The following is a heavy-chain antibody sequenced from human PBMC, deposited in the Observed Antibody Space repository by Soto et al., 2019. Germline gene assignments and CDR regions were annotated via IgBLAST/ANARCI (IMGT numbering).Heavy chain of an antibody. CDR3: AKDGGGAPIFGVVNNWFDP. Sequence: EVQLLESGGGLVQPGGSLRLSCGASGFTFSNYAMSWVRQAPGKGLEWVSAISGSGRRTYYADSVKGRFTISRDNSKNTLYLQMNILVAEDTAVYYCAKDGGGAPIFGVVNNWFDPWGQGTLVTVSS. CDR2: ISGSGRRT. D-gene: IGHD3-3*01. CDR1: GFTFSNYA. J-gene: IGHJ5*02. V-gene: IGHV3-23*01.